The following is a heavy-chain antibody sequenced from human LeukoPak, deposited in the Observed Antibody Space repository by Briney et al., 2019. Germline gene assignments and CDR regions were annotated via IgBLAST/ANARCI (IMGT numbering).Heavy chain of an antibody. CDR1: GFTFSSYA. V-gene: IGHV3-30*04. CDR3: AKDILRYFDSSFDF. CDR2: ISYDGSNK. J-gene: IGHJ4*02. D-gene: IGHD3-9*01. Sequence: PGGSLRLSCAASGFTFSSYAMHWVRQAPGKGLEWVAVISYDGSNKYYADSVKGRFTISRDNYQNTLYLQMKSLRAEDTAVYYCAKDILRYFDSSFDFWGQGTLVTVSS.